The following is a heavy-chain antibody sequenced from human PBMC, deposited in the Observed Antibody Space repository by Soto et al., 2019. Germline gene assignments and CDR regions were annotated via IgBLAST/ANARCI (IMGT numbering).Heavy chain of an antibody. CDR1: GFTFSSYS. J-gene: IGHJ4*02. D-gene: IGHD3-10*01. CDR2: ISSSSSTI. V-gene: IGHV3-48*02. CDR3: ARRYYYGSGSYYNYFDY. Sequence: GSLRLSCAASGFTFSSYSMNWVRQAPGKGLEWVSYISSSSSTIYYADSAKGRFTISRDNAKNSLYLQMNSLRDEDTAVYYCARRYYYGSGSYYNYFDYWGQGTLVTVSS.